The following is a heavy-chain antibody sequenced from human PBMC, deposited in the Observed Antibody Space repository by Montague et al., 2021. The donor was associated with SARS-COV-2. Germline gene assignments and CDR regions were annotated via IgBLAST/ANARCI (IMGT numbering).Heavy chain of an antibody. D-gene: IGHD1-1*01. CDR1: GGSISSATYY. CDR2: IYDSGST. CDR3: ARRLADVERHFDH. V-gene: IGHV4-39*01. J-gene: IGHJ5*02. Sequence: SETLSLTCTVSGGSISSATYYWTWIRQPPGKGLEWIGYIYDSGSTNYNPSLKSRISMSADTSKNQFSLNLNPVTAADTAVYYCARRLADVERHFDHWGQGTLVTVSS.